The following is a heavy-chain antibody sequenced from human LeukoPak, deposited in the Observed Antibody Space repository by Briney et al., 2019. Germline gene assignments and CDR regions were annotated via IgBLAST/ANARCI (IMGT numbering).Heavy chain of an antibody. V-gene: IGHV1-8*01. CDR1: GYTFTSYD. D-gene: IGHD2-21*01. CDR2: MNPNSGNT. CDR3: ARQLIVAEGLYGMDV. J-gene: IGHJ6*02. Sequence: GASVKVSCKASGYTFTSYDINWVRQATGQGLERMGWMNPNSGNTGYAQKFQGRVTMTRNTSISTAYMELSSLRSEDTAVYYCARQLIVAEGLYGMDVWGQGTTVTVSS.